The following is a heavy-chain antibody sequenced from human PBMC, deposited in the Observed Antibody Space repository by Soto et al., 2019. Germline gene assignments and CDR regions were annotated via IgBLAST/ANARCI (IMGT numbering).Heavy chain of an antibody. CDR1: GFTFSSYG. D-gene: IGHD4-17*01. J-gene: IGHJ3*02. V-gene: IGHV3-33*01. Sequence: QVQLVESGGGVVQPGRSLRLSCAASGFTFSSYGMHWVRQAPGKGLEWVAVIWYDGSNKYYADSVKGRFTISRDNSKNTLYLQMNSLRAEDTAVYYCARGYGDYGFGAFDIWGQGTMVTASS. CDR2: IWYDGSNK. CDR3: ARGYGDYGFGAFDI.